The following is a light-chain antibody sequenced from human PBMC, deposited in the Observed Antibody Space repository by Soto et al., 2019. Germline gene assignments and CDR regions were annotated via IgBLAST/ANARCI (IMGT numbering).Light chain of an antibody. CDR2: AAS. CDR3: MQGTHWPPT. CDR1: RAIGSD. V-gene: IGKV1-6*01. Sequence: TQSPSSLSASVGDKITITCRARRAIGSDLSWYQQKPGKAPTLLMYAASNLQSGGPDRFSGSGSGTDFTLKISRVEAEDVGVYYCMQGTHWPPTFGQGTRLEI. J-gene: IGKJ5*01.